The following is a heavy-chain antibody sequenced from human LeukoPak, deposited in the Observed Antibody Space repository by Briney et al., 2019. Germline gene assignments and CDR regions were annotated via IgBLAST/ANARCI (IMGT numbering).Heavy chain of an antibody. D-gene: IGHD6-6*01. Sequence: ASVKVSCKASGYTFTSYYMHWVRQAPGQGLEWMGIINPSGGSTSYAQKFQGRVTMTRDTSTSTVYMELSSLRSEDTAVYYCARDGGGQLVRSWFDPWGQGTLVTVSS. J-gene: IGHJ5*02. CDR1: GYTFTSYY. CDR3: ARDGGGQLVRSWFDP. CDR2: INPSGGST. V-gene: IGHV1-46*01.